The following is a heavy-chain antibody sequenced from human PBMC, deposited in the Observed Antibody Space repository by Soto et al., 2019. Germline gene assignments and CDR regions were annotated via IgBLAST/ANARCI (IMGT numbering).Heavy chain of an antibody. Sequence: SLRLSCSASGFRFSNSNMHWGPHAPGRGLDRLAGVYSDAANTCYGDCVKGRLTSSRDNPQNTLYLQMNSLRAEDTAVYYCAREMARSHPTFDHWGQVARVTVAS. J-gene: IGHJ4*02. CDR1: GFRFSNSN. V-gene: IGHV3-33*01. CDR2: VYSDAANT. D-gene: IGHD5-12*01. CDR3: AREMARSHPTFDH.